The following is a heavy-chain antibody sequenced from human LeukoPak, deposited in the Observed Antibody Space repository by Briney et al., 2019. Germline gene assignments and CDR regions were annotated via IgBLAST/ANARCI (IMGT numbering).Heavy chain of an antibody. CDR1: GFTFSSYE. J-gene: IGHJ4*02. CDR3: ASTGVGYYDSSGHFDY. D-gene: IGHD3-22*01. CDR2: IYTSGST. V-gene: IGHV4-4*07. Sequence: GSLRLSCAASGFTFSSYEMNWIRQPAGKGLEWIGRIYTSGSTNYNPSLKSRVTISVDTSKNQFSLKLSSVTAADTAVYYCASTGVGYYDSSGHFDYWGQGTLVTVSS.